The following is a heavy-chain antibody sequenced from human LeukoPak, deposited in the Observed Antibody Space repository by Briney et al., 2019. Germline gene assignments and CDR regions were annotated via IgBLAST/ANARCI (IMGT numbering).Heavy chain of an antibody. CDR1: GFTVSSNY. V-gene: IGHV3-53*01. Sequence: GGSLRLSCAASGFTVSSNYMSWVRQAPGKGLEWVSVIYSGGSTYYADSVKGRFTISRDNSKNTLYLQMNSLRAEDTAVYYCAREVADIVATRAYYYYYYMDVWGKGTMVTVSS. D-gene: IGHD5-12*01. CDR3: AREVADIVATRAYYYYYYMDV. CDR2: IYSGGST. J-gene: IGHJ6*03.